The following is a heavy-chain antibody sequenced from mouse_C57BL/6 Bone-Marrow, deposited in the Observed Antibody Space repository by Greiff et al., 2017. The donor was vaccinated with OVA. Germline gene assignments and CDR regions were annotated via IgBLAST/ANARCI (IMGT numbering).Heavy chain of an antibody. D-gene: IGHD1-1*01. CDR2: GQGLEWIG. J-gene: IGHJ1*03. Sequence: QVQLKQSGPELARPWASVKISCQAFYTFSRRVHFAIRDTNYWMQWVKQRPGQGLEWIGAIYPGNGDTSYNQKFKGKATLTADKSSSTAYMQLISLTSEDSAVYYCARGPHYYGSPFDVWGTGTTVTVSS. CDR1: YTFSRRVH. V-gene: IGHV1-87*01. CDR3: SEDSAVYYCARGPHYYGSPFDV.